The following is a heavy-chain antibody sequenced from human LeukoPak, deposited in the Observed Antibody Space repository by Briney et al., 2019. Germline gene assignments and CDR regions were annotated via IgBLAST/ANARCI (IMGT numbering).Heavy chain of an antibody. V-gene: IGHV4-61*09. CDR2: IYTSGST. D-gene: IGHD3-9*01. J-gene: IGHJ6*04. CDR3: GSLYYDILTGYYPV. CDR1: GGSISSGSYY. Sequence: SETLSLTCTVSGGSISSGSYYWSWIRQPAGKGLEWIGHIYTSGSTNYSPSLKSRATISLDTSKNQFSLKLSSVTAADTAVYYCGSLYYDILTGYYPVWGKGTTVTISS.